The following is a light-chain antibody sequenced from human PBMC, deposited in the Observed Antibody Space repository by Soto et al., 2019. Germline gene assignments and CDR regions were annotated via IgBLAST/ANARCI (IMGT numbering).Light chain of an antibody. CDR2: GAS. CDR1: QSVSSSF. CDR3: QQYGSSRTWT. J-gene: IGKJ1*01. Sequence: EIVFSQSPGTLSLSPGEGATLSCRASQSVSSSFLAWYQQKPGQAPRLLIYGASSRATGIPDRFSGSGSGTDFTLTISRLEPEDFAVYYCQQYGSSRTWTFGQGTKVDIK. V-gene: IGKV3-20*01.